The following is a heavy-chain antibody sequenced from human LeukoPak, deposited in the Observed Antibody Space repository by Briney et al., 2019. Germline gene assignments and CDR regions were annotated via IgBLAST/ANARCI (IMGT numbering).Heavy chain of an antibody. J-gene: IGHJ4*02. V-gene: IGHV1-2*02. CDR1: GYTFTDYY. CDR2: INPKSGGT. CDR3: ARDLNQYSDGSEN. D-gene: IGHD4-11*01. Sequence: ASVKVSCKASGYTFTDYYMHWVRQAPGQGLEWMGWINPKSGGTNYAQQFQGRVTMTRDTSISTAYMELSRLRSDDTAVYYCARDLNQYSDGSENWGQGTLVTVSS.